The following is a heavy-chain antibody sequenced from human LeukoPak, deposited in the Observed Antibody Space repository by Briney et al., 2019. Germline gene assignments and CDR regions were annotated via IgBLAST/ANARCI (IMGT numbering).Heavy chain of an antibody. V-gene: IGHV3-23*01. CDR3: AKDQSYYGSGRDAMDF. J-gene: IGHJ6*02. CDR1: GFTFSNYA. Sequence: GGSLRLSCAASGFTFSNYAMTWVRQAPGKGLEWVSSISGAGGRTYYEESVKGRFTISRDNSKNRLSLQMNSLRAEDTALYYCAKDQSYYGSGRDAMDFWGQGSTVTVSS. CDR2: ISGAGGRT. D-gene: IGHD3-10*01.